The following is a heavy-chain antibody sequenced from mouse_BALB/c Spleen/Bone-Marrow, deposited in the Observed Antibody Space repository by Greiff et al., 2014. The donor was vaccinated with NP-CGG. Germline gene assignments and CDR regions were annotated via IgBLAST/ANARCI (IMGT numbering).Heavy chain of an antibody. CDR3: ARGVPMDY. CDR2: IYPGDGDT. Sequence: QVHVKQSGAELVRSGSSVKISCKASGYAFSSYWMNWVKQRPGQGLEWIGQIYPGDGDTNYNGKFKGKATLTADKSSSTAYMQLSSLTSEDSAVYFCARGVPMDYWGQGTSVTVSS. J-gene: IGHJ4*01. V-gene: IGHV1-80*01. CDR1: GYAFSSYW.